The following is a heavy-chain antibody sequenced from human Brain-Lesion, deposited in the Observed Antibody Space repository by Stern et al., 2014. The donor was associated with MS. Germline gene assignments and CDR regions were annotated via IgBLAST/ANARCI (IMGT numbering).Heavy chain of an antibody. CDR3: ARGERWFDS. V-gene: IGHV3-74*01. CDR2: VNNDGRRT. Sequence: EVQLVESGGGLVLPGGSLRLSCAASGFTFSNYWMPWVRQAPGKGLVWVSRVNNDGRRTSYADSVKGRFTMSRDNAKNTLYLQMNSLRVEDTAIYYCARGERWFDSWGQGTLVTVSS. CDR1: GFTFSNYW. J-gene: IGHJ5*01.